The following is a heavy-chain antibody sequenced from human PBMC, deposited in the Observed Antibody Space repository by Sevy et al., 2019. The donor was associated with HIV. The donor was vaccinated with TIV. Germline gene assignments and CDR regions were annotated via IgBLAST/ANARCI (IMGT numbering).Heavy chain of an antibody. D-gene: IGHD3-10*01. CDR3: AAGGFGGRSDYYYYYMDV. Sequence: GESLKISRKGSGYSFTSYWIGWVRQMPGKGLEWMGIIYPGDSDTRYSPSFQGQVPISADKSISTAYLQWSSLKAPDTAMYYWAAGGFGGRSDYYYYYMDVWGKGTTVTVSS. J-gene: IGHJ6*03. CDR2: IYPGDSDT. CDR1: GYSFTSYW. V-gene: IGHV5-51*01.